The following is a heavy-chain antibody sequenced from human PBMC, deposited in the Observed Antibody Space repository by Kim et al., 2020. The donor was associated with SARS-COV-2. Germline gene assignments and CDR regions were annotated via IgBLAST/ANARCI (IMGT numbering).Heavy chain of an antibody. D-gene: IGHD6-6*01. V-gene: IGHV3-30*18. CDR1: GFTFSSYG. CDR2: ISYDGSNK. Sequence: GGSLRLSCAASGFTFSSYGMHWVRQAPGKGLEWVAVISYDGSNKYYADSVKGRFTISRDNSKNTLYLQMNSLRAEDTAVYYCAKDRVRSSPQPEYTLDYWGQGTLVTVSS. CDR3: AKDRVRSSPQPEYTLDY. J-gene: IGHJ4*02.